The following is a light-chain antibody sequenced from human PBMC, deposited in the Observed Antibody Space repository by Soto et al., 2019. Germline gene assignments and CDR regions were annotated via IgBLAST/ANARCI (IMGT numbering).Light chain of an antibody. Sequence: EIVLTQSPATLSLSPGERATLSCRASQSVFRSLAWYQQRPGQAPRLLISDASNRATGVPARFSGSGSGTDFTLTSSSLEPEDFEVYYCQQRNILPLTFGGGTKVEIK. CDR1: QSVFRS. V-gene: IGKV3-11*01. CDR3: QQRNILPLT. CDR2: DAS. J-gene: IGKJ4*01.